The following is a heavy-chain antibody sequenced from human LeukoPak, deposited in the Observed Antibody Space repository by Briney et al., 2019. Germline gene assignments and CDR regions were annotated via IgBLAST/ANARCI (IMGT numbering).Heavy chain of an antibody. D-gene: IGHD6-19*01. CDR1: GYTFTSSG. J-gene: IGHJ4*02. CDR3: AKNSSGGYSDY. CDR2: ISTYTGYS. Sequence: ASVNVSCKASGYTFTSSGISWVRQAPGQGLEWMGWISTYTGYSKYAQNLQGRVTMTADTSTSTAYMELSSLRSDDTAVCYCAKNSSGGYSDYWGQGTLVTVSS. V-gene: IGHV1-18*01.